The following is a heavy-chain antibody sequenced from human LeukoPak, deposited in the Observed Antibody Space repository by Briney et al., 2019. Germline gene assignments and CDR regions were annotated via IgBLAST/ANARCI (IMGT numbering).Heavy chain of an antibody. CDR2: IYSSGTT. V-gene: IGHV4-30-4*07. J-gene: IGHJ4*02. CDR3: ARGWGPAYCGGDCHRHFDY. CDR1: GDSISSGGYS. D-gene: IGHD2-21*02. Sequence: SETLSLTCDVPGDSISSGGYSWNWIRQPPGQGLEWIGYIYSSGTTSYYPSLKSRVTISVDTSKNQFSLKLTSVTAADTAVYYCARGWGPAYCGGDCHRHFDYWGQGTLVTVSS.